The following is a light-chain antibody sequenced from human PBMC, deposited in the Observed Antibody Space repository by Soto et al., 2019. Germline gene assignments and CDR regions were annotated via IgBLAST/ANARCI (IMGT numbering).Light chain of an antibody. V-gene: IGKV1-39*01. J-gene: IGKJ1*01. CDR2: GAC. Sequence: DIQMTQSPSSLSASVGDRVTITCRASQSVDNFLNWYQQKPGKAPKLLIYGACRLQSGVPSRFSGRGSGTDFTLTISSLQPGDFGTYYCQQSYSTWTFGQGTKVEIK. CDR1: QSVDNF. CDR3: QQSYSTWT.